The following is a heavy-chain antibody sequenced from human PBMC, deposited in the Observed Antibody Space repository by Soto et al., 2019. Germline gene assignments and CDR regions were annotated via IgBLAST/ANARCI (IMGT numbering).Heavy chain of an antibody. V-gene: IGHV5-10-1*01. CDR1: GYSFTSYW. J-gene: IGHJ6*02. CDR2: IDPSDSYT. CDR3: ATLLWFGASVRLSYGMDV. Sequence: ESLKISCKGSGYSFTSYWISWVRQMPGKGLEWMGRIDPSDSYTNYSPSFQGHVTISADKSISTAYLQWSSLKASDTAMYYCATLLWFGASVRLSYGMDVCGQGTTVTVSS. D-gene: IGHD3-10*01.